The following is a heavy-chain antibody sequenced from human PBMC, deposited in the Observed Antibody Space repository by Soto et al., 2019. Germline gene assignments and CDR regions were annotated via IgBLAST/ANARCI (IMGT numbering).Heavy chain of an antibody. Sequence: PGGSLRLSCAASGFTFSTYWMHWVRQAPGKGLVWVSRIKSDGSSTSYADSVKGRFTISRDNAKNTLYVQMNSLRAEDTAVYYCTRGRSGYSGYDPLDYWGQGTLVTVSS. CDR3: TRGRSGYSGYDPLDY. J-gene: IGHJ4*02. CDR2: IKSDGSST. V-gene: IGHV3-74*01. CDR1: GFTFSTYW. D-gene: IGHD5-12*01.